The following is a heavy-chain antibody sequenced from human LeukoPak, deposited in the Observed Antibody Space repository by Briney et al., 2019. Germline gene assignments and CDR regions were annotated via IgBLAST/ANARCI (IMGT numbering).Heavy chain of an antibody. CDR2: MNPNSGNT. CDR1: GYTFTSYD. D-gene: IGHD1-7*01. Sequence: ASVKVSCKASGYTFTSYDINWVRQATGQGIEWMGWMNPNSGNTGYAQKFQGRVTITRNTSISTAYMELSSLRSEDTAVYYCARVPPRLELRGAFDIWGQGTMVTVSS. V-gene: IGHV1-8*03. J-gene: IGHJ3*02. CDR3: ARVPPRLELRGAFDI.